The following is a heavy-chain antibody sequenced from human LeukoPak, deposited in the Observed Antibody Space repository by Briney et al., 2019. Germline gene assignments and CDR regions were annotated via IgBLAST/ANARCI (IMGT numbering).Heavy chain of an antibody. CDR2: ISGSSNTI. Sequence: GGSLRLSCAASGFTFNTYAMNWVRQAPGKGLEWISYISGSSNTIYYADSVKGRFTISRVNAKNSLYLQMNSLRAEDTAVYYCAKGDRLTGGVVDWGQGTLVTVSS. CDR3: AKGDRLTGGVVD. CDR1: GFTFNTYA. V-gene: IGHV3-48*01. D-gene: IGHD1-20*01. J-gene: IGHJ4*02.